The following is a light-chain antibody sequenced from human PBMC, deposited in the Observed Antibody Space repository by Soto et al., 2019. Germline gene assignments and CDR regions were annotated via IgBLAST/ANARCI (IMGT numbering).Light chain of an antibody. Sequence: DIQMTQSPSAMSASLGDRVTITCRASQGISNSLAWFQQKPGRVPKRLIYGASTLQSWAPSRFSGSASGAAFTLTISSLQPEDFETYYCLQYNSYPFTFGGGTKVDIX. CDR3: LQYNSYPFT. CDR2: GAS. CDR1: QGISNS. V-gene: IGKV1-17*03. J-gene: IGKJ4*01.